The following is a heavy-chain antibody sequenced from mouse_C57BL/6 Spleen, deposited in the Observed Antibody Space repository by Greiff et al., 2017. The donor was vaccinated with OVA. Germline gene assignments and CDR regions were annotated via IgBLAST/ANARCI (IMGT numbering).Heavy chain of an antibody. CDR1: GYTFTSYW. D-gene: IGHD2-3*01. Sequence: QVQLQQPGAELVKPGASVKMSCKASGYTFTSYWITWVKQRPGQGLEWIGDICPGSGSTNYNEKFKRKATLTVDTSSSTAYMQLSSLTSEDSAVYYCARRGMVPYAMDYWGQGTSVTVSS. V-gene: IGHV1-55*01. CDR3: ARRGMVPYAMDY. CDR2: ICPGSGST. J-gene: IGHJ4*01.